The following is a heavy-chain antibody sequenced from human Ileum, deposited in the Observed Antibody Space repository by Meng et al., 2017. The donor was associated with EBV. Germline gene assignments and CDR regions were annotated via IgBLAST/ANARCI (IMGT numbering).Heavy chain of an antibody. Sequence: QAVDRSVLNPSGTLFAPGAVSGDWVSGGYVWIWVRHHPGKGLEWIGEVYHAGDTNYHPSLTSRFTISLDKSKNEVHLHLNSLTAADTAVYFCARSSPIVRGLDYWGQGTLVTVSS. D-gene: IGHD3-10*01. J-gene: IGHJ4*02. CDR2: VYHAGDT. CDR3: ARSSPIVRGLDY. V-gene: IGHV4-4*02. CDR1: GDWVSGGYV.